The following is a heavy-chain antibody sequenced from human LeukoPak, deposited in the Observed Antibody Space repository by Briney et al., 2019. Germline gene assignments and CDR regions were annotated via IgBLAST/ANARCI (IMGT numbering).Heavy chain of an antibody. Sequence: GGSLRLSCAASGFTFSSYAMTWVRQAPGKGLEWVSVISGSGDTTYYADSVKGRFTISRDNSKNTLYLQMNSLRAEDAAVYYCAQQVGYCSSGNCYFTYWGQGTLVTVSS. CDR2: ISGSGDTT. V-gene: IGHV3-23*01. J-gene: IGHJ1*01. D-gene: IGHD2-15*01. CDR3: AQQVGYCSSGNCYFTY. CDR1: GFTFSSYA.